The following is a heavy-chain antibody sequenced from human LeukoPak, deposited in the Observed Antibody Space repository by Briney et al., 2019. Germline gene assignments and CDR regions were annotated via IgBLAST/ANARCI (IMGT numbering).Heavy chain of an antibody. J-gene: IGHJ3*02. CDR2: IKQDGSEK. D-gene: IGHD2-2*01. CDR3: ARTAGYSSIVFDI. Sequence: EGSLRLSRAASGFTFSNYWMSWVRQAPGKGLEWVANIKQDGSEKYYVDSVKGRFTISRDNAKNSLYLQMNSLRAEDTAVYNCARTAGYSSIVFDIWGQGTMVTVSS. V-gene: IGHV3-7*02. CDR1: GFTFSNYW.